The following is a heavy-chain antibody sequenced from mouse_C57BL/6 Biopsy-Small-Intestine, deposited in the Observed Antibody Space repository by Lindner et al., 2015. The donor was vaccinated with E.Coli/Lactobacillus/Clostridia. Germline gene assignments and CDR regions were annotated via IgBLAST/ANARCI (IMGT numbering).Heavy chain of an antibody. J-gene: IGHJ3*01. CDR1: GYSFTDFN. CDR3: AREGPWPFAF. V-gene: IGHV1-39*01. CDR2: INPNYGTT. Sequence: VQLQESGAELVKPGASVKMSCKASGYSFTDFNMNWVRQSSGKSLEWIGIINPNYGTTNYNQKFKGKATLTADQSSSTAYMHLNSLTSEDSAVYYCAREGPWPFAFWGQGTLVTVSA.